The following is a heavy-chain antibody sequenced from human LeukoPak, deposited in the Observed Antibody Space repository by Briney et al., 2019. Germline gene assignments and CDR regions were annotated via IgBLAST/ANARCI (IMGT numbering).Heavy chain of an antibody. CDR3: ARETAASKGPLFDY. CDR1: GFTFSGHW. J-gene: IGHJ4*02. D-gene: IGHD6-13*01. CDR2: IKQDGSEK. Sequence: GGSLRLSCVASGFTFSGHWMSWVRQAPGKGLEWVANIKQDGSEKYYVDSVKGRFTISRDNTKNSLFLQLNSLRAEDTGVSYCARETAASKGPLFDYWGQGILVTVSS. V-gene: IGHV3-7*04.